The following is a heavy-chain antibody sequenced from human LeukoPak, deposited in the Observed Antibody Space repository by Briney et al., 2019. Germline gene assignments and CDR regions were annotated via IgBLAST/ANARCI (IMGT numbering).Heavy chain of an antibody. CDR3: ARDGGASGYSYGYTPLDY. J-gene: IGHJ4*02. CDR2: IIHLLGIA. D-gene: IGHD5-18*01. V-gene: IGHV1-69*04. Sequence: SVKLSCKASGDTFSSYTIRWVRQPPGQGLEGMGRIIHLLGIANYAQKFQGRVTITADKSTSTAYMELSSLRSEDTAVYYCARDGGASGYSYGYTPLDYWGQGTLVTVSS. CDR1: GDTFSSYT.